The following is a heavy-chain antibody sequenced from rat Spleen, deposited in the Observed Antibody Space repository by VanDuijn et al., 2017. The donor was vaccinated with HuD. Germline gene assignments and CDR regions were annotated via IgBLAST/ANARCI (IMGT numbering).Heavy chain of an antibody. CDR3: ATHNSGYFDY. CDR1: GFTFSSYW. J-gene: IGHJ2*01. V-gene: IGHV5-58*01. CDR2: IDTDGSST. Sequence: EVQLVETGGGLVQPGRSLKLSCVASGFTFSSYWMYWIRQAPGKGLEWISSIDTDGSSTYYRDSVKGRFTISRDKAKNTLYLQMDSLRPEDTATYYCATHNSGYFDYWGQGVMVTVSS. D-gene: IGHD4-3*01.